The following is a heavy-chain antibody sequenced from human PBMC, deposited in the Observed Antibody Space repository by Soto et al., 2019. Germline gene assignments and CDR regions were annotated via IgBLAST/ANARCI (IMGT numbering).Heavy chain of an antibody. V-gene: IGHV3-7*03. Sequence: PGGSLRLSCAASGITFSAYWMTWVRQAPGEGLEWVASIKKDGSEKYYVDSVKGRFTISRDNARNSLYLQMYSLRADDTAVYYCASRPPGTNYLGVLDYWGQGTLVTVSS. J-gene: IGHJ4*02. D-gene: IGHD1-26*01. CDR1: GITFSAYW. CDR3: ASRPPGTNYLGVLDY. CDR2: IKKDGSEK.